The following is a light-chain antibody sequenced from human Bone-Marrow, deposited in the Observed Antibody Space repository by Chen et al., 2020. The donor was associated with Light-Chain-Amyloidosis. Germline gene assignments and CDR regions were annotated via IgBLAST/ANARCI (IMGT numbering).Light chain of an antibody. CDR3: QSADSSGTYEVI. CDR2: RDT. CDR1: DLPTKY. Sequence: YELTQPPSVSVCPGQTARITCSGADLPTKYAYWYQQKPGQAPGLVIHRDTVRPSGISERFSGSSAGRTASLTISGVQAEDEADHHCQSADSSGTYEVIFGGGTKLTVL. J-gene: IGLJ2*01. V-gene: IGLV3-25*03.